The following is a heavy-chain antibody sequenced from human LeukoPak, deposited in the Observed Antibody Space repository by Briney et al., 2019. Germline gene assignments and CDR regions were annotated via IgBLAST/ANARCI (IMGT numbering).Heavy chain of an antibody. V-gene: IGHV5-51*01. D-gene: IGHD1-26*01. CDR3: ARFRTEELLPDY. J-gene: IGHJ4*02. CDR2: IYPGDSDT. CDR1: GYSFTSYW. Sequence: GGSLRLSCKGSGYSFTSYWIGWVRQMPGKGLEWMGIIYPGDSDTRYSPSFQGQVTIPADKSISTAYLQWSSLKASDTAMYYCARFRTEELLPDYWGQGTLVTVSS.